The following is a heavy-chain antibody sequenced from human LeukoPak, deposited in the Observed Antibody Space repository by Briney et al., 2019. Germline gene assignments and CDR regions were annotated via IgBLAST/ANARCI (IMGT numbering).Heavy chain of an antibody. J-gene: IGHJ2*01. D-gene: IGHD6-19*01. V-gene: IGHV3-30-3*01. Sequence: GGSLRLSCAASGFTFSSYAMHWVRQAPGKGLEWVAVISYDGSNKYYADSVKGRFTISRDNSKNTLYLQMNSPRDEDTGVYYCARKIGGAVAGNWYFDLWGRGTLVIVSS. CDR3: ARKIGGAVAGNWYFDL. CDR1: GFTFSSYA. CDR2: ISYDGSNK.